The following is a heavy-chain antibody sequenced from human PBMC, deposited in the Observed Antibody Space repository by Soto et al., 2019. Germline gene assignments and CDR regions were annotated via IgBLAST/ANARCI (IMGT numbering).Heavy chain of an antibody. V-gene: IGHV3-30*18. CDR2: ITPDGTEQ. Sequence: QVQLMESGGGVVHPGRSLRLSCAASGFTFNTYAMHWVRQAPGKGLEWVAVITPDGTEQYYADSVKGRFTISRDNSKNTLYLQMNSLGLEDMSIYHCAKRGILGAQGMAYFDLWGRGTLVTVSS. CDR3: AKRGILGAQGMAYFDL. CDR1: GFTFNTYA. D-gene: IGHD1-26*01. J-gene: IGHJ2*01.